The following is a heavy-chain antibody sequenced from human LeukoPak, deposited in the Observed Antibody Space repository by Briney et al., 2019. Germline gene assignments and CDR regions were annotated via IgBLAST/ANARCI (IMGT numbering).Heavy chain of an antibody. J-gene: IGHJ5*02. D-gene: IGHD3-16*02. CDR3: ARRRDYVWGSYRP. V-gene: IGHV4-34*01. CDR2: INHSGST. CDR1: GGSFSGYY. Sequence: SETLSLTRAVYGGSFSGYYWSWIRQPPGKGLEWIGEINHSGSTNYNPSLKSRVTISVDTSKNQFSLKLSSVTAADTAVYYCARRRDYVWGSYRPWGQGTLVTVSS.